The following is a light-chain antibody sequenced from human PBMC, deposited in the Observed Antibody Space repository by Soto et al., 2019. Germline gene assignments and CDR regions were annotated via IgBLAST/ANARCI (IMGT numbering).Light chain of an antibody. V-gene: IGLV2-8*01. CDR3: SSYAGSSNV. Sequence: QSVLTQPPSASGSPGQSVAISCTGTSSDVGGYNYVSWYQQHPGKAPKLIIYEVNKRPSGVPDRFSGSKSGNTASLTVSGLQAEDEADYYCSSYAGSSNVFGTGTK. CDR2: EVN. J-gene: IGLJ1*01. CDR1: SSDVGGYNY.